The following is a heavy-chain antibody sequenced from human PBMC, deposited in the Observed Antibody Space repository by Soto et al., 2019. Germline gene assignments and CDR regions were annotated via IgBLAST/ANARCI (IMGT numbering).Heavy chain of an antibody. CDR3: TTDDPLFYYDSSGYVIY. Sequence: PGGSLRLSCAASGFTFSNAWMNWVRQAPGKGLEWVGRIKSKTDGGTTDYAAPVKGRFTISRDDSKNTLYLQMNSLKTEDTAVYYCTTDDPLFYYDSSGYVIYWGQGTLVTVSS. V-gene: IGHV3-15*07. D-gene: IGHD3-22*01. CDR1: GFTFSNAW. CDR2: IKSKTDGGTT. J-gene: IGHJ4*02.